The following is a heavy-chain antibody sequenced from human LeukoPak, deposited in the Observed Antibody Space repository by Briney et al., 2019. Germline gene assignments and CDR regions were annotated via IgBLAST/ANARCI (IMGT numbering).Heavy chain of an antibody. J-gene: IGHJ4*02. CDR1: GFTFDDYA. V-gene: IGHV3-9*01. CDR3: AKDGGSYYYDSSGPFFDY. D-gene: IGHD3-22*01. Sequence: GRSLRLSCAASGFTFDDYAMHWVRQAPGKGLEWVSGISWNSGSIGYADSVKGRFTISRDNAKNSLYLQMNSLRAEDTALYYCAKDGGSYYYDSSGPFFDYWGQGTLVTVSS. CDR2: ISWNSGSI.